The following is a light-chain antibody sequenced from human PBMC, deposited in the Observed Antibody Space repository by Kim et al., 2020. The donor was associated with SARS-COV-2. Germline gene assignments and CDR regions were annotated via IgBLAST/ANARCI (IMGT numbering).Light chain of an antibody. V-gene: IGKV3-15*01. CDR2: GAS. J-gene: IGKJ4*01. CDR1: QSVSSN. CDR3: QQYNNWPLT. Sequence: VSPGERVTLSCRASQSVSSNLAWYQQKPGQAPRLLIYGASTRATGIPARFSGSGSGTEFTLTISSLQSEDFAVYYCQQYNNWPLTFGGGTKVDIK.